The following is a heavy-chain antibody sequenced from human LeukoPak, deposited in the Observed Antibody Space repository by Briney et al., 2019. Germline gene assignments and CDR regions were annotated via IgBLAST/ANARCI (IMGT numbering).Heavy chain of an antibody. V-gene: IGHV3-23*01. CDR3: ARSSIAASNYFDY. CDR1: AFTFSSYA. CDR2: ISGSGGST. Sequence: GGSLRLSCANSAFTFSSYAMSWVRQAPGKGLEWVSAISGSGGSTYYADSVKGRFTISRDNSKNTLHLQMNSLRAEDTAVYYCARSSIAASNYFDYWGQGTLVTVSS. J-gene: IGHJ4*02. D-gene: IGHD6-6*01.